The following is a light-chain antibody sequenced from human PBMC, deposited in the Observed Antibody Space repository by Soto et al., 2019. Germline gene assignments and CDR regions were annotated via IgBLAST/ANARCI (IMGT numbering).Light chain of an antibody. CDR2: GSS. Sequence: EIVLTQSPGTLSLSPGARATLSCRASQSVSGNYLAWYQQKPRQSPRLLIYGSSDRATGIPDRFSGSGSATDFPLTITRVEPEDFAVYYCQQYGSSPPYTFGRGTKLEIK. J-gene: IGKJ2*01. CDR1: QSVSGNY. CDR3: QQYGSSPPYT. V-gene: IGKV3-20*01.